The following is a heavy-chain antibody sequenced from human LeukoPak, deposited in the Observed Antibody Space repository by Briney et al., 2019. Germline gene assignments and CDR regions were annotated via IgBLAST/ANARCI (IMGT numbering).Heavy chain of an antibody. CDR2: IYYSGST. V-gene: IGHV4-59*01. D-gene: IGHD1-7*01. J-gene: IGHJ6*02. CDR3: ARDNWNYGSSMDV. Sequence: SETLSLTCTVSGGSISSYYWSWIRQPPGKGLEWIGYIYYSGSTNYNPSLKSRVTISVDTSKNQFSLRLSSVTAADTAVYYCARDNWNYGSSMDVWGQGTTVTVSS. CDR1: GGSISSYY.